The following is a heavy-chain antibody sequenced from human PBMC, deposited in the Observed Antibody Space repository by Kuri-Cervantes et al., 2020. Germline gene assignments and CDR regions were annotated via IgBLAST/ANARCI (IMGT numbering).Heavy chain of an antibody. V-gene: IGHV3-7*01. CDR2: IKQDGSEK. J-gene: IGHJ4*02. CDR3: ARDFTMIVVVTYFDY. D-gene: IGHD3-22*01. Sequence: GESLKISCAASGFTVSNSAMSWVRQAPGKGLEWVANIKQDGSEKYYVDSVKGRFTISRDNAKNSLYLQMNSLRAEDTAVYYCARDFTMIVVVTYFDYWGQGTLVTVSS. CDR1: GFTVSNSA.